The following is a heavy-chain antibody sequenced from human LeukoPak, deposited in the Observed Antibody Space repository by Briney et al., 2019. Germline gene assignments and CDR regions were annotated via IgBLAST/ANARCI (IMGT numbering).Heavy chain of an antibody. CDR1: GFTVNSQY. CDR2: IYTGGTT. V-gene: IGHV3-66*01. Sequence: GGSLRLSCAASGFTVNSQYMSWVRQAPGKGLEWVSVIYTGGTTHYADSVKGRFTISRDNAKNTLYLQMNSLGAEDTAVYYCARRKVVSAYYYDMDVWGQGTTVTVSS. D-gene: IGHD2-2*01. CDR3: ARRKVVSAYYYDMDV. J-gene: IGHJ6*02.